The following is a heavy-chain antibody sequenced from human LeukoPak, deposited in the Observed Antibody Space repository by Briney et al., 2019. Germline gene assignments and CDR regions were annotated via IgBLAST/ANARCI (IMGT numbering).Heavy chain of an antibody. CDR1: GFTFSNYD. J-gene: IGHJ4*02. CDR2: IGTVGDT. Sequence: PGGSLRLSCAASGFTFSNYDMHWGRQAAGKGLEWVSAIGTVGDTYYLDSVKGRFTISRDNSKNTLYLQMNSLRAEDTAVYYCARECPHFEQWLVPYFDYWGQGTLVTVSS. D-gene: IGHD6-19*01. CDR3: ARECPHFEQWLVPYFDY. V-gene: IGHV3-13*01.